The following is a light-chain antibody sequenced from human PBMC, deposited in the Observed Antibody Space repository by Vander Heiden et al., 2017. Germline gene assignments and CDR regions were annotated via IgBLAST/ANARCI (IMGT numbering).Light chain of an antibody. J-gene: IGKJ2*01. V-gene: IGKV1-12*01. CDR1: QTIRTW. Sequence: DIQMTQSPSSVSAAVGDRVTITCRASQTIRTWLAWYQQKAGKEPQLLISAASSLQRGVQSRFSGSGSGTDFTLTISSLQPEDFATYYCQQAYSFPYTFGQGTKLEIK. CDR2: AAS. CDR3: QQAYSFPYT.